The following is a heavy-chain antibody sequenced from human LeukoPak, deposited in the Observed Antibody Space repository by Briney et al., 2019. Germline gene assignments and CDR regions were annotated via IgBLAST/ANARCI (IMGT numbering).Heavy chain of an antibody. CDR2: VYYSGTT. J-gene: IGHJ6*03. D-gene: IGHD7-27*01. V-gene: IGHV4-39*07. Sequence: SETLSLTCSVSGGSISLSYYYWGWIRQPPGKALEWIGSVYYSGTTSYNPSLKSRVTISVDMSKNQFSLQLNSVTPEDTAVYYCARDKYLNGESVSYYYMDVWGKGTTVTVSS. CDR3: ARDKYLNGESVSYYYMDV. CDR1: GGSISLSYYY.